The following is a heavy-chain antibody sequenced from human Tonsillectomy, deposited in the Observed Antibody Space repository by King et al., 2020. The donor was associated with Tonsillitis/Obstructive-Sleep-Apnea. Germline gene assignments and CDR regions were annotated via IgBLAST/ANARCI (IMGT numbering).Heavy chain of an antibody. J-gene: IGHJ4*02. CDR1: GGSIGSYY. D-gene: IGHD3-3*01. Sequence: VQLQESGPGLVKPSETLSLTCTVSGGSIGSYYWSWIRQPPGKGLEWIGYIYYSGSTNYNPSLKSRVTISVDTSKNQFSLKLSSVTAADTAVYYCARHGTYYDFWSGYPPFDYWGQGTLVTVSS. CDR2: IYYSGST. V-gene: IGHV4-59*08. CDR3: ARHGTYYDFWSGYPPFDY.